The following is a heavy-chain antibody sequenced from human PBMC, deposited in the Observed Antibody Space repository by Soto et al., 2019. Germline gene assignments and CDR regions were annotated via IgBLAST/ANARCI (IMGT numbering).Heavy chain of an antibody. D-gene: IGHD1-26*01. J-gene: IGHJ6*02. CDR1: GFNFNNYG. V-gene: IGHV3-33*01. CDR2: IWNDGSGY. Sequence: GGSLRLCCAASGFNFNNYGMHWVRQAPGKGLEWVAVIWNDGSGYYYANSVKGRFTISRDNSKNTLYLQMSSLRAEDTAVYYSGRRQISPPTRGATSVRVGMDVWGQGTSVTVS. CDR3: GRRQISPPTRGATSVRVGMDV.